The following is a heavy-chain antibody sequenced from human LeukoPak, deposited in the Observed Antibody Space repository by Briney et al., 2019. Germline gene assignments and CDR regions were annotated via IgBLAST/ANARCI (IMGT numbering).Heavy chain of an antibody. D-gene: IGHD3-22*01. CDR1: GFTFSSYG. Sequence: GGSLRLSCAASGFTFSSYGMHWVRQAPGKGLEWVAFIRYDGSNKYYADSVKGRFTISRDNSKNTLYLQMNSLRAEDTAVYYCAKDSGYQAWYYFDYWGQGTLVTVSS. CDR2: IRYDGSNK. CDR3: AKDSGYQAWYYFDY. V-gene: IGHV3-30*02. J-gene: IGHJ4*02.